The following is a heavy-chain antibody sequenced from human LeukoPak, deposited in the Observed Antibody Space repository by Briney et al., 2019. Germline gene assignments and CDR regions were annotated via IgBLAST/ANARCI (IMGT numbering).Heavy chain of an antibody. CDR2: IKQDGSEK. CDR1: EFTFPMYW. J-gene: IGHJ3*02. Sequence: GSLRLSCAASEFTFPMYWMSWVRQAPGKGLEWVADIKQDGSEKYYVDSVKGRFTISRQNAKNSLFLQMNSLRAEDTAVYYCARHRSGGSQDDAFDIWGQGTMVTVSS. V-gene: IGHV3-7*01. D-gene: IGHD2-15*01. CDR3: ARHRSGGSQDDAFDI.